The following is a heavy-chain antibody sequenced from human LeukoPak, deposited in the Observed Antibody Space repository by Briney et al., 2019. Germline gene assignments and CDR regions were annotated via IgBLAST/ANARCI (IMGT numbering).Heavy chain of an antibody. D-gene: IGHD3-3*01. CDR1: GFTFNNYW. CDR3: AKDRDDFWSGYIDY. CDR2: INTDGRST. Sequence: GGSLRLSCAASGFTFNNYWMHWVRQAPGKGLMWVSRINTDGRSTSYVDSVKGRFTISRDNSKNTLYLQMNSLRAEDTAVYYCAKDRDDFWSGYIDYWGQGTLVTVSS. J-gene: IGHJ4*02. V-gene: IGHV3-74*01.